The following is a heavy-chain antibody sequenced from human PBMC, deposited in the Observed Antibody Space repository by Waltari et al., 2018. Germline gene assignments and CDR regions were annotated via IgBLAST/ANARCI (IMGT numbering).Heavy chain of an antibody. CDR1: GFTFDDYA. CDR2: ISWNSGSI. J-gene: IGHJ4*02. V-gene: IGHV3-9*03. Sequence: EVQLVESGGGLVQPGRSLRLSCAASGFTFDDYAMHWVRRAPGKGLEWVSGISWNSGSIGYADTVQGRFTIARDNAKNSLYLEMNSLRAEDMALYYCAKCLSGRIASAGLDYWGQGTLVTVSS. CDR3: AKCLSGRIASAGLDY. D-gene: IGHD6-13*01.